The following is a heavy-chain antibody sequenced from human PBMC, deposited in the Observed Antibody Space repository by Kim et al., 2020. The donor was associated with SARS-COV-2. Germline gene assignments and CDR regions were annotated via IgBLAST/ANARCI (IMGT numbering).Heavy chain of an antibody. J-gene: IGHJ6*02. D-gene: IGHD2-2*01. Sequence: YNPARKRRVTISLDTSKNQFSLKLSSVTAADTAVYYCARPPPSRYQPMDVWGQGTTVTVSS. V-gene: IGHV4-61*07. CDR3: ARPPPSRYQPMDV.